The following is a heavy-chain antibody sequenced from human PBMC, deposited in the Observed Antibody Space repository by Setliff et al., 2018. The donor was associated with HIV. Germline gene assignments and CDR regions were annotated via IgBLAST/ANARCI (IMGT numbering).Heavy chain of an antibody. CDR2: ISGSGTST. V-gene: IGHV3-23*01. CDR1: GFTFSSYA. J-gene: IGHJ4*02. D-gene: IGHD6-19*01. CDR3: AKERRGWYPDS. Sequence: GGSLRLSCAASGFTFSSYAMSWVRQAPGKGLEWVSGISGSGTSTYYADSLKGRFTISRDNSNNTLYLQMNSLTTEDTAVYFCAKERRGWYPDSWGQGTLVTVSS.